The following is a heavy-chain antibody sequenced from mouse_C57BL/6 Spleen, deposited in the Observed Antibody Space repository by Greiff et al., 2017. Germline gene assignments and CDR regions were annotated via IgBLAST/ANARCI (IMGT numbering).Heavy chain of an antibody. Sequence: EVKLEESGGGLVKPGGSLKLSCAASGFTFSDYGMHWVRQAPEKGLEWVAYISSGSSTIYYADTVKGRFTITRDNAKNTLFLQMTSLRSEDTAMYYCARRDYGNLAWFAYWGQGTLVTVSA. CDR3: ARRDYGNLAWFAY. D-gene: IGHD2-1*01. J-gene: IGHJ3*01. CDR2: ISSGSSTI. V-gene: IGHV5-17*01. CDR1: GFTFSDYG.